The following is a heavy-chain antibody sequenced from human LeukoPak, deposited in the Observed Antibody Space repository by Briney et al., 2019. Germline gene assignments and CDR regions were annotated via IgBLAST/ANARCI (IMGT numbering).Heavy chain of an antibody. J-gene: IGHJ4*02. D-gene: IGHD1-26*01. CDR3: ASAVGGSYPIPDY. V-gene: IGHV3-43*01. CDR1: GFTVDDYT. CDR2: ISWDGDNT. Sequence: GGSLRLSCAAAGFTVDDYTMGWVRQARGKGLEWGAFISWDGDNTYYADSVKGRFTISRDSAKNSLYLQMNSLRAEDTALYYCASAVGGSYPIPDYWGQGTLVTVSS.